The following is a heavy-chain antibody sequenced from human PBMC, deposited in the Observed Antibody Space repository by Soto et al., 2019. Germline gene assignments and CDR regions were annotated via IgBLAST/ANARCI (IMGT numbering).Heavy chain of an antibody. J-gene: IGHJ3*02. D-gene: IGHD5-12*01. CDR2: IYSGGST. CDR1: GFTVSSNY. CDR3: AREDGYRGGDAFDI. V-gene: IGHV3-66*01. Sequence: EVQLVESGGGLVQPGGSLRLSCAASGFTVSSNYMSWVRQAPGKGLEWVSVIYSGGSTYYADSVKGRFTISRDNSKNTLYRQMNSLRAEDTAVYYCAREDGYRGGDAFDIWGQGTMVTVSS.